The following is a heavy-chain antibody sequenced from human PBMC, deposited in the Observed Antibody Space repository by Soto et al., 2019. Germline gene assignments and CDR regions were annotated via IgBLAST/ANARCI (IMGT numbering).Heavy chain of an antibody. J-gene: IGHJ6*03. D-gene: IGHD6-6*01. CDR1: GGTFSSYT. V-gene: IGHV1-69*08. CDR2: IIPILGIA. CDR3: ARDRIAARLGYYYYYMDV. Sequence: QVQLVQSGAEVKKPRSSVKVSCKASGGTFSSYTISWVRQAPGQGLEWMGRIIPILGIANYAQKFQGRVTITADKSTSTAYMELSSLRSEDTAVYYCARDRIAARLGYYYYYMDVWGKGTTVTVSS.